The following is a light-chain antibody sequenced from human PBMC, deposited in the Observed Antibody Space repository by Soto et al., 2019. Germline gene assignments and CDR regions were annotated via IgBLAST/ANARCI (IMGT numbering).Light chain of an antibody. Sequence: FVVTQSPDTLSLSPGETATLSCRASQSVSSSVAWYQHKPGQSPRLVVYSGYKRSPGIPARFSGSGSGTDFTLTISSLQAEDVAVYYCQQYYSTLWTFGQGTKVDIK. J-gene: IGKJ1*01. V-gene: IGKV3-15*01. CDR1: QSVSSS. CDR3: QQYYSTLWT. CDR2: SGY.